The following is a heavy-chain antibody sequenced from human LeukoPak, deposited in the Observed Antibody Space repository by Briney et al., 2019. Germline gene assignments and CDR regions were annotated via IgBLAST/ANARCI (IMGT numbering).Heavy chain of an antibody. CDR2: VYFSGSI. Sequence: SETLSLTCTVSGGSIYGFYWSWIRQSPEKGLEWIGYVYFSGSINYNPSLESRVTISIDTSKNQFSLKLSSVTTADTAVYYCARGYGRQTNSGMDVWGKGTTVTVSA. D-gene: IGHD5-18*01. CDR1: GGSIYGFY. CDR3: ARGYGRQTNSGMDV. V-gene: IGHV4-59*01. J-gene: IGHJ6*04.